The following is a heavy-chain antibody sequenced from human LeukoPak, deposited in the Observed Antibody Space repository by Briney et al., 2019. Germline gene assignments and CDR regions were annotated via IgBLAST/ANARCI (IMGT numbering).Heavy chain of an antibody. Sequence: PGGSLRLSCAASGFTFSRYAMSWVRQAPGKGLEWVSTVSNSGGSTYYPDSVKGRFTISRDNSKNTVFLQMNSLRAEDTAVYYCAKNWADYSFDYWGQGTLVTVSS. CDR3: AKNWADYSFDY. V-gene: IGHV3-23*01. CDR2: VSNSGGST. J-gene: IGHJ4*02. CDR1: GFTFSRYA. D-gene: IGHD4-11*01.